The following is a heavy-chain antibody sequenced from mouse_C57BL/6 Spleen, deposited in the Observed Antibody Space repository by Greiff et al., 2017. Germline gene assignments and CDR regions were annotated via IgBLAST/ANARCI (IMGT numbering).Heavy chain of an antibody. CDR2: ISDGGSYT. D-gene: IGHD2-5*01. Sequence: EVQRVESGGGLVKPGGSLKLSCAASGFTFSSYAMSWVRQTPEKRLEWVATISDGGSYTYYPDNVKGRFTISRDNAKNNLYLQMSHLKSEDTAMYYCARDDSNYPYYFDYWGQGTTLTVSS. J-gene: IGHJ2*01. V-gene: IGHV5-4*01. CDR1: GFTFSSYA. CDR3: ARDDSNYPYYFDY.